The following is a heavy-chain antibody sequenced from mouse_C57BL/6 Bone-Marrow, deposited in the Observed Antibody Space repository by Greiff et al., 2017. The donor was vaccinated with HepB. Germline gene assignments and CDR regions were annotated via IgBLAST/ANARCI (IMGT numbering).Heavy chain of an antibody. V-gene: IGHV6-3*01. CDR3: TGNGYYSFAY. CDR1: GFTFSNYW. D-gene: IGHD2-3*01. Sequence: EVQGVESGGGLVQPGGSMKLSCVASGFTFSNYWMNWVRQSPEKGLEWVAQIRLKSDNYATHYAESVKGRFTISRDDSKSSVYLQMNNLRAEDTGIYYCTGNGYYSFAYWGQGTLVTVSA. CDR2: IRLKSDNYAT. J-gene: IGHJ3*01.